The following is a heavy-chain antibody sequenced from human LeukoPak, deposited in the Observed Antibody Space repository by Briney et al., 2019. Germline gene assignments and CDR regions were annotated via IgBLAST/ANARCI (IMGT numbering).Heavy chain of an antibody. V-gene: IGHV3-30-3*02. Sequence: GGSLRLSCAASGFTFSSYAMHWVRQAPGKGLEWVAVISYDGSNKYYADSVKGRFTISRDNSKNTLYLQMNSLRAEDTAVYYCAKHRRRYFDCVADCYYGMDVWGQGTTVTVSS. CDR2: ISYDGSNK. CDR3: AKHRRRYFDCVADCYYGMDV. D-gene: IGHD3-9*01. J-gene: IGHJ6*02. CDR1: GFTFSSYA.